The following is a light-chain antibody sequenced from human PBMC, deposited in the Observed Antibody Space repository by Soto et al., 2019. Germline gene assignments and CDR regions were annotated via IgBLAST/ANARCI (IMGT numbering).Light chain of an antibody. Sequence: VLTQSPATLSVSPGDRATLSCRASQNVGNNLAWYQQKPGQAPRLLIYGASSGATGLPARFSASGSGTEFTLTISSLQYEDFAVHYCHQYTNWPPHTFGQGTKLEI. J-gene: IGKJ2*01. CDR1: QNVGNN. CDR3: HQYTNWPPHT. V-gene: IGKV3-15*01. CDR2: GAS.